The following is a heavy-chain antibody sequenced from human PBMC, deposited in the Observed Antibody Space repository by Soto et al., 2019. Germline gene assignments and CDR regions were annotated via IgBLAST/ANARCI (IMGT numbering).Heavy chain of an antibody. V-gene: IGHV3-48*01. D-gene: IGHD4-17*01. CDR1: GFTFSSYS. J-gene: IGHJ5*02. CDR3: AGEADYLNWFDP. Sequence: EVQLVESGGGLIQPGGSLRLSCAASGFTFSSYSLNWVRQAPGKGLEWVSYISSSSSTIYYADSVKGRFTISRDNAKNSMYLQMNSLRAEDTAVYYCAGEADYLNWFDPWGQGTLVTVSS. CDR2: ISSSSSTI.